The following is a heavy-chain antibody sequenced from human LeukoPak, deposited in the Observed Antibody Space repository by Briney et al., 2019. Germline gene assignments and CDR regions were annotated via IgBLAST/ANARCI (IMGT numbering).Heavy chain of an antibody. CDR1: GGSISSGDYY. Sequence: SETLSLTCTVSGGSISSGDYYWRWIRQPPGKGLEWIGYIYYSGSTYYNPSLKTRVTISVDTSKNQFSLKLSSVTAADTAVYYCARARNPSSITIFGVVIIPNWFDPWGQGTLVTVSS. CDR3: ARARNPSSITIFGVVIIPNWFDP. D-gene: IGHD3-3*01. CDR2: IYYSGST. J-gene: IGHJ5*02. V-gene: IGHV4-30-4*01.